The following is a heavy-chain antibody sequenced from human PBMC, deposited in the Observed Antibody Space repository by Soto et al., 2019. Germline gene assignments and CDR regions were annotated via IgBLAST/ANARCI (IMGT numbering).Heavy chain of an antibody. Sequence: QVQLQASGPGLVKPSETLSLTCTVSGGSVSSGSNYWSWIRQPPGKGLEWIGYIYYSGSTNYNSPPTARVTILAYASKNQSPLKLSTVTTADTAVYKWARINPRRSFDYLGPATLGSV. CDR1: GGSVSSGSNY. CDR3: ARINPRRSFDY. CDR2: IYYSGST. J-gene: IGHJ4*02. V-gene: IGHV4-61*01.